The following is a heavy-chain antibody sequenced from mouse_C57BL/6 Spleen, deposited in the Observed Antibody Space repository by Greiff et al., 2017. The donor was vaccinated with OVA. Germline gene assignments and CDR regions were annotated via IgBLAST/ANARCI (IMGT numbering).Heavy chain of an antibody. D-gene: IGHD1-1*01. V-gene: IGHV1-69*01. J-gene: IGHJ2*01. CDR3: ATKAVYGNFDY. CDR2: IDPSDSYT. Sequence: QVQLQQSGAELVMPGASVKLSCKASGYTFTSYWMHWVKQRPGQGLEWIGEIDPSDSYTNYNQKFKGKSTLTVDKSSSTAYMQLSSLTSEDSAVYYCATKAVYGNFDYWGQGTTLTVSS. CDR1: GYTFTSYW.